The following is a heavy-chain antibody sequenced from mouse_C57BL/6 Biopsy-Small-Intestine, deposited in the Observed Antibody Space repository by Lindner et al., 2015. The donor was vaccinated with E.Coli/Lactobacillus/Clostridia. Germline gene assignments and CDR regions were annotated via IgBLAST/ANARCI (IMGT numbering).Heavy chain of an antibody. CDR1: GFSFNTYA. D-gene: IGHD2-3*01. V-gene: IGHV10-1*01. Sequence: VQLQESGGRLVQPKGSLKLSCAASGFSFNTYAMNWVRQAPGKGLEWVARIRSKSNNYATYYADSVKDRFTISRDDSESILYLQMNNLKTEDTAMYYCVRQGDGYYRGHYYAMDYWGQGTSVTVSS. CDR3: VRQGDGYYRGHYYAMDY. J-gene: IGHJ4*01. CDR2: IRSKSNNYAT.